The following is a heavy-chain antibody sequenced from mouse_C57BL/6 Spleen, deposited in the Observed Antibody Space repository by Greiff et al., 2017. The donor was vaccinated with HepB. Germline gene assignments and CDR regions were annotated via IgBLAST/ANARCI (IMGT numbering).Heavy chain of an antibody. D-gene: IGHD3-2*02. J-gene: IGHJ2*01. CDR2: FYPGSGSI. V-gene: IGHV1-62-2*01. CDR1: GYTFTEYT. Sequence: QVQLQQSGAELVKPGASVKLSCKASGYTFTEYTIHWVKQRSGQGLEWIGWFYPGSGSIKYNEKFKDKATLTADKSSSTVYMELSRLTSEDSAVYFCARLSLQTAQATRYFDYWGQGTTLTVSS. CDR3: ARLSLQTAQATRYFDY.